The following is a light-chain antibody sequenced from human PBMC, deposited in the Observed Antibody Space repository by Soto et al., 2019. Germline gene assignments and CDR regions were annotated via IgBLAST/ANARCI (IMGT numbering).Light chain of an antibody. CDR2: DAS. CDR3: QQSYSTPPT. J-gene: IGKJ1*01. CDR1: QSISSY. Sequence: DIQMTQSPSSLSASVVDRVTITCRASQSISSYLNWYQQKPGKAPKVLIWDASSLQRGVPSRFSGSGSGTDFTLTISSLQPEDFATYYCQQSYSTPPTFGLGTKVDIK. V-gene: IGKV1-39*01.